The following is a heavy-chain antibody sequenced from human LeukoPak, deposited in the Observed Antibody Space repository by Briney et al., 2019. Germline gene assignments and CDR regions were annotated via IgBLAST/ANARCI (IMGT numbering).Heavy chain of an antibody. Sequence: SETLSLTCTVSGGSISSYYWSWIRQPPGKGLEWIGYIYYSGSTNYNPSLKSRVTISVDTSKNQFSLKLSSVTAADTAVYYCARESGWAYYYDSSGYYYYFDYWGQGTLVTVSS. J-gene: IGHJ4*02. CDR1: GGSISSYY. CDR2: IYYSGST. V-gene: IGHV4-59*12. CDR3: ARESGWAYYYDSSGYYYYFDY. D-gene: IGHD3-22*01.